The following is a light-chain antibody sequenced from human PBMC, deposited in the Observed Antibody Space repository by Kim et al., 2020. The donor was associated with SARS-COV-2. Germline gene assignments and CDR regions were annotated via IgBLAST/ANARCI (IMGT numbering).Light chain of an antibody. Sequence: SAGERPTHSCRASQSVASSYLAWYQQRPGQAPRHLIYDASNRATDIPDRFSGSGSGTDFTLTISRLEPEDYAVYFCQQYGGSPLTFGGGTKVDIK. CDR1: QSVASSY. CDR2: DAS. V-gene: IGKV3-20*01. CDR3: QQYGGSPLT. J-gene: IGKJ4*01.